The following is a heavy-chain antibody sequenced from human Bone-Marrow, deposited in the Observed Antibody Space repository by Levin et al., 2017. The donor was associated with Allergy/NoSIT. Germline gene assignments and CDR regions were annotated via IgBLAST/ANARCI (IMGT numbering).Heavy chain of an antibody. CDR2: ISGSGGST. D-gene: IGHD2-8*01. Sequence: PGGSLRLSCAASGFTFSSYAMSWVRQAPGKGLEWVSAISGSGGSTYYADSVKGRFTISRDNSKNTLYLQMNSLRAEDTAVYYCAKDRGYCTNGVCYTVFDYWGQGTLVTVSS. CDR1: GFTFSSYA. J-gene: IGHJ4*02. V-gene: IGHV3-23*01. CDR3: AKDRGYCTNGVCYTVFDY.